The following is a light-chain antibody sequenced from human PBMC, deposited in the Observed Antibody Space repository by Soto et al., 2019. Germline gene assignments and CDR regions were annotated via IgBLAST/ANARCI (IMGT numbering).Light chain of an antibody. V-gene: IGLV2-11*01. CDR2: DVS. J-gene: IGLJ1*01. CDR1: SGDVGGYNY. Sequence: QSALTQPRSVSGSPGQSVTISCAGTSGDVGGYNYVSWFQQHPGKAPKLMISDVSKRPSGVPDRFSGSKSGSTASLTISGLQAEDGADYYCCSYTGNSYVFGTGTKLTVL. CDR3: CSYTGNSYV.